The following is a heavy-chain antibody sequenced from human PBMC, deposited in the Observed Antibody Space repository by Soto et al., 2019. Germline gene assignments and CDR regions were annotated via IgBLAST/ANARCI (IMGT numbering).Heavy chain of an antibody. J-gene: IGHJ4*02. D-gene: IGHD3-3*01. CDR2: IKSKTDGGTT. CDR1: GLTFSKAW. V-gene: IGHV3-15*01. CDR3: TTDALRFLEWLSY. Sequence: EVQLVESGGGLVKPGGSLRLYCAASGLTFSKAWRSWVRQAPGQWLEWVGRIKSKTDGGTTDYAAPVKGRFTITRDDSKNTLYLQMNSLKTEDTAVYYCTTDALRFLEWLSYWGQGTLVTVSS.